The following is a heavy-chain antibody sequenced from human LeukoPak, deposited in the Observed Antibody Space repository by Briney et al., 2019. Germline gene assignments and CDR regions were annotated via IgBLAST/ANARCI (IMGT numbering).Heavy chain of an antibody. CDR3: ARDAGIVAFDI. V-gene: IGHV3-21*01. CDR2: ISSSLNM. D-gene: IGHD2-15*01. J-gene: IGHJ3*02. Sequence: GGSLRLSCVASGFTFGGYTINWVRLAPGKGLEWVSSISSSLNMYFAESVKGRFTVSRDSARNSVSLQLNSLRVEDTAVYYCARDAGIVAFDIWGQGTVVTVSS. CDR1: GFTFGGYT.